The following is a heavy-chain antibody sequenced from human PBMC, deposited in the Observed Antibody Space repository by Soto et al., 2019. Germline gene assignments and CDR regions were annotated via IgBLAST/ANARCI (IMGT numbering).Heavy chain of an antibody. V-gene: IGHV3-30-3*01. D-gene: IGHD3-3*01. CDR2: ISYDGSNK. Sequence: PGGSLRLSCAASGFTFSSYAMHWVRQAPGKGLEWVAVISYDGSNKYYADSVKGRFTISRDNSKNTLYLQMNSLRAEDTAVYYCARDSGHYDFWSGYYTGGYYYCGMDVWGQGTTVTVSS. CDR3: ARDSGHYDFWSGYYTGGYYYCGMDV. CDR1: GFTFSSYA. J-gene: IGHJ6*02.